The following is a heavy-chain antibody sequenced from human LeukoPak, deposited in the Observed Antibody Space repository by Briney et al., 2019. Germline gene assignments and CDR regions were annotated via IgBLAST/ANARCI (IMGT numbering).Heavy chain of an antibody. CDR1: GFTFSRYG. CDR2: ISYDGSNK. D-gene: IGHD7-27*01. V-gene: IGHV3-30*03. J-gene: IGHJ2*01. Sequence: GRSLRLSCAASGFTFSRYGMHWVRQAPGKGLEWVAVISYDGSNKYYADSVKGRFTISRDNSKNTLYLQMNSLRAEDTAVYYCAREAGTGERWYFDLWGRGTLVTVSS. CDR3: AREAGTGERWYFDL.